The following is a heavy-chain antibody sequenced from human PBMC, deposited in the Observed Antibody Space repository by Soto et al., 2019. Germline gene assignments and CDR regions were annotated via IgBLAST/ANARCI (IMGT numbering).Heavy chain of an antibody. CDR3: ARDLASYYYGSGSPSFG. CDR2: ISSSSSTI. D-gene: IGHD3-10*01. V-gene: IGHV3-48*02. J-gene: IGHJ4*02. Sequence: GGSLRLSCAASGFTFSSYSMNWVRQAPGKGLEWVSYISSSSSTIYYADSVKGRFTISRDNAKNSLYLQMNSLRDEDTAVYYCARDLASYYYGSGSPSFGWGQGTLVTVS. CDR1: GFTFSSYS.